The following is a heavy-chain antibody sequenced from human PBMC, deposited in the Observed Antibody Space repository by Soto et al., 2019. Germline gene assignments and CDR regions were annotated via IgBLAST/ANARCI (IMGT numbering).Heavy chain of an antibody. J-gene: IGHJ4*02. CDR1: GFTFSSYS. CDR3: AHSVSKFFDY. V-gene: IGHV3-48*01. CDR2: ISSSSSTI. D-gene: IGHD4-17*01. Sequence: EVQLVESGGGLVQPGGSLRLSCAASGFTFSSYSMNWVRQAPGKGLEWVSYISSSSSTIYYADSVKGRFTISRDNAKNSLYLQMNSRRAEDRAVYYYAHSVSKFFDYWGQGTLVTVSS.